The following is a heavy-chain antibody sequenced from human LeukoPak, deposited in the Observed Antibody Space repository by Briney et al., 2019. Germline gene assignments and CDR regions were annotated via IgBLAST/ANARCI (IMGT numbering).Heavy chain of an antibody. CDR2: IYSDGTT. CDR3: ARSRVQWLVLLVY. D-gene: IGHD6-19*01. V-gene: IGHV3-53*01. Sequence: GGSLRLSCAASGFIVSANYMFWVRQAPGKGLEWVSVIYSDGTTHYADSVKGRFTISRDNSKNTLYLQMNIMRADDTAVYYCARSRVQWLVLLVYWGQGTLVTVSS. J-gene: IGHJ4*02. CDR1: GFIVSANY.